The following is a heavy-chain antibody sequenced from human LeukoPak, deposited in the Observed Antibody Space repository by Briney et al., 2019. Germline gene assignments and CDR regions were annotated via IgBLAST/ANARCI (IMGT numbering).Heavy chain of an antibody. J-gene: IGHJ4*02. CDR2: ISGSGGST. CDR3: AKGRDFWSGYLDY. V-gene: IGHV3-23*01. Sequence: PGGSLRLSCAASGFTFSSYAMSWVRQAPGKGLEWVSAISGSGGSTYYADSVKGRFTVSRDNFKNTLYLQMNSLRAEDTAVYSCAKGRDFWSGYLDYWGQGTLVTVSS. D-gene: IGHD3-3*01. CDR1: GFTFSSYA.